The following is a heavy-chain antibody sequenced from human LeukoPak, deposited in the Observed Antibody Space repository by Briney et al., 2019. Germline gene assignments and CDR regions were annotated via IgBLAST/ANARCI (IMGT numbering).Heavy chain of an antibody. D-gene: IGHD3-22*01. CDR3: ARHLSAYYYDIGIDP. CDR2: INHSGST. V-gene: IGHV4-34*01. Sequence: PSETLSLTCTVSGGSISSHYRSWIRQPPGKGLEWIGEINHSGSTNYNPSLKSRVTISVDTSKNQFSLKLSSVTAADTAVYYCARHLSAYYYDIGIDPWGQGTLVTVSS. CDR1: GGSISSHY. J-gene: IGHJ5*02.